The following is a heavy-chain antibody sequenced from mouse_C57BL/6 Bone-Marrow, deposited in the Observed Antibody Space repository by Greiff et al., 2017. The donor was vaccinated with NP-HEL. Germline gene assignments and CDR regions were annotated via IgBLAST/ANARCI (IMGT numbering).Heavy chain of an antibody. CDR2: IYPYNGVS. D-gene: IGHD2-3*01. J-gene: IGHJ4*01. CDR1: GYSFTGYY. V-gene: IGHV1-31*01. Sequence: VHVKQSGPELVKPGASAKISCKASGYSFTGYYMHWVKQSHGNILDWIGYIYPYNGVSSYNQKFKGKATLTVDKSSSTAYMELRSLTSEDSAVYYCARDGYYEGAMDYWGQGTSVTVSS. CDR3: ARDGYYEGAMDY.